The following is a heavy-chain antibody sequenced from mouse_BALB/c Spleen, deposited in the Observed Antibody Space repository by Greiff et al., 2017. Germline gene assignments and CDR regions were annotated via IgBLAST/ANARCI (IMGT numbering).Heavy chain of an antibody. V-gene: IGHV1-20*02. Sequence: EVKLMESGPELVKPGASVKISCKASGYSFTGYFMNWVMQSHGKSLEWIGRINPYNGDTFYNQKFKGKATLTVDKSSSTAHMELRSLASEDSAVYYCARGGNYDDWGQGTTLTVSS. CDR2: INPYNGDT. J-gene: IGHJ2*01. CDR3: ARGGNYDD. CDR1: GYSFTGYF. D-gene: IGHD2-1*01.